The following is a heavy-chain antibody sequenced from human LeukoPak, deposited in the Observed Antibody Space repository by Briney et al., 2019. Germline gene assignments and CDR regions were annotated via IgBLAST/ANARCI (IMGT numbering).Heavy chain of an antibody. CDR1: GYTFTGYY. V-gene: IGHV1-2*02. CDR3: ARVLRSGWFHDAFDI. CDR2: INPNSGGT. D-gene: IGHD6-19*01. J-gene: IGHJ3*02. Sequence: GASVKVSCKASGYTFTGYYMHWVRQAPGQGLEWMGWINPNSGGTNYAQKFQGRVTMTRDTSISTAYMELSRLRSDDTAVYYCARVLRSGWFHDAFDIWGQGTMVTVSS.